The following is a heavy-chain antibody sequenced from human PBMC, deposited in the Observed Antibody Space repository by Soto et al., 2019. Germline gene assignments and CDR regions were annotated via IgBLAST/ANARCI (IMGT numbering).Heavy chain of an antibody. CDR3: AGYSSSCVCFEV. V-gene: IGHV4-34*01. D-gene: IGHD3-10*01. CDR2: VSQSGRI. Sequence: QVQLQQWGAGLLKPSETLSLNCGVLGGSFSDYDWTWVRQSPGRGLEWVGEVSQSGRITYNPSLKSRFTISGDRAKNQFSLSLTSVTAADTAVYGCAGYSSSCVCFEVWGRGTEFTLSS. J-gene: IGHJ3*01. CDR1: GGSFSDYD.